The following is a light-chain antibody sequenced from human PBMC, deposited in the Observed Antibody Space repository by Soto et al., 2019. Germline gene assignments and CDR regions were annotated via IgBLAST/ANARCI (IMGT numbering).Light chain of an antibody. CDR2: GAS. Sequence: EIVLTQSPGTLSLSPGERATLTCRASQSVSSSYLAWYQQKPGQAPRLLIYGASSRATGIPDRFSGSGSGTDFTLTISRLEPAVFAVYYCQQYGSSPQTFGQGTKVEIK. V-gene: IGKV3-20*01. J-gene: IGKJ1*01. CDR1: QSVSSSY. CDR3: QQYGSSPQT.